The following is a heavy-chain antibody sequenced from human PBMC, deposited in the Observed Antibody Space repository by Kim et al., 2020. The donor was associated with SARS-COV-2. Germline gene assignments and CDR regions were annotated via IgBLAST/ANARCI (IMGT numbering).Heavy chain of an antibody. Sequence: QKFQGRVTMTRDTSTSTVYMELSSLRSEDTAVYYCARPDDYGDYVGAFDIWGQGTMVTVSS. J-gene: IGHJ3*02. CDR3: ARPDDYGDYVGAFDI. D-gene: IGHD4-17*01. V-gene: IGHV1-46*01.